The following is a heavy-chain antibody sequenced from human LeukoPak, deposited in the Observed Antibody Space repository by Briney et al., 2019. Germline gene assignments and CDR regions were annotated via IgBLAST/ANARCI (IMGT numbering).Heavy chain of an antibody. J-gene: IGHJ5*02. CDR1: GVSFSGYY. Sequence: PSETLSLTCAVYGVSFSGYYWSWIRQPPGKGLEWIGEINHSGSTNYNPSLKSRVTISVDTSKNQFSLKLSSVTAADTAVYYCARGRPILYWFDPWGQGTLVTVSS. CDR3: ARGRPILYWFDP. CDR2: INHSGST. V-gene: IGHV4-34*01.